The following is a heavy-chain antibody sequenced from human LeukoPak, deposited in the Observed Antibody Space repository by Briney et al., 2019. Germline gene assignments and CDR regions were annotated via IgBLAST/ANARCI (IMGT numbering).Heavy chain of an antibody. J-gene: IGHJ1*01. CDR1: GFTFSSYR. CDR3: ARESCGGDCSSGDFQH. V-gene: IGHV3-7*03. Sequence: GGSLRLSCAASGFTFSSYRMSWVRQAPGKGLEWVANIKQDGSEKYYVDSVKGRFTISRDNAKNSLYLQMNSLRAEDTAVYYCARESCGGDCSSGDFQHWGQGTLVTVSS. CDR2: IKQDGSEK. D-gene: IGHD2-21*02.